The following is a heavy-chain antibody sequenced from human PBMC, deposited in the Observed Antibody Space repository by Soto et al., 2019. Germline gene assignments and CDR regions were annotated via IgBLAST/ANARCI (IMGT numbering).Heavy chain of an antibody. CDR1: GGTFSSYA. CDR2: IIPIFGPA. Sequence: QVQLVQSGAEVKKPGSSVKVSCKASGGTFSSYAISWVRQAPGQGLEWMGGIIPIFGPANYAQKFQGRVTITADESTSTAYMELSSLRSEETSVYYCAREFSSNYEFDGMDVWGQGTTVTVSS. V-gene: IGHV1-69*01. J-gene: IGHJ6*02. CDR3: AREFSSNYEFDGMDV. D-gene: IGHD4-4*01.